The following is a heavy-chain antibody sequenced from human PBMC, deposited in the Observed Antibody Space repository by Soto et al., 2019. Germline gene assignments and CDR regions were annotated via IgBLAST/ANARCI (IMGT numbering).Heavy chain of an antibody. Sequence: SGAKTVNLLQTLTPSFVFSWFSLCAADDGVAWISKPPGKTLEWLALIYWNDDNRYSPSLKSRLTVTKDTSKNRVVLTMTNIDPVDTATYFCAHRSSLTLYGTSGYICDYWGQGLLVTVSS. V-gene: IGHV2-5*01. D-gene: IGHD3-22*01. CDR2: IYWNDDN. CDR1: WFSLCAADDG. CDR3: AHRSSLTLYGTSGYICDY. J-gene: IGHJ4*02.